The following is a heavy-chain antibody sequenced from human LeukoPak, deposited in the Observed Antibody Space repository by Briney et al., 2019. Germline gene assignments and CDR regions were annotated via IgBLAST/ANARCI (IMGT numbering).Heavy chain of an antibody. J-gene: IGHJ5*02. V-gene: IGHV3-48*04. D-gene: IGHD6-19*01. CDR1: GFTFSSYG. CDR3: AKQEDSGPFSWFDP. Sequence: PGGTLRLSCAASGFTFSSYGMSWVRQAPGKGLEWVSYISSSGSTIYYANSVKGRFTISRDNAKNSLYLQMNSLRAEDTAVYYCAKQEDSGPFSWFDPWGQGTLVTVSS. CDR2: ISSSGSTI.